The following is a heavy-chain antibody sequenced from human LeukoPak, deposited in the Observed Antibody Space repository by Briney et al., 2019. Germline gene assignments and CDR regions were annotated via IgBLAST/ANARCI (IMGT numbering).Heavy chain of an antibody. CDR1: GGSISSGSYY. CDR2: IYYSGST. Sequence: PSETLSLTCTVSGGSISSGSYYWSWIRQPAGKGLEWIGYIYYSGSTNYNPSLKSRVTISVDTSKNQFSLKLSSVTAADTAVYYCARDSSDSYCGGDCYLEFFAFDIWGQGTMVTVSS. D-gene: IGHD2-21*02. J-gene: IGHJ3*02. V-gene: IGHV4-61*10. CDR3: ARDSSDSYCGGDCYLEFFAFDI.